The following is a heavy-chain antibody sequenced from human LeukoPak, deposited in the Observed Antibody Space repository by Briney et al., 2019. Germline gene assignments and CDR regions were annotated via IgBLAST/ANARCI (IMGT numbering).Heavy chain of an antibody. CDR1: GFTVGSNY. J-gene: IGHJ6*02. CDR2: IYSGGST. V-gene: IGHV3-53*01. CDR3: ARDPRGAYYYYGMDV. Sequence: GGSLRLSCAASGFTVGSNYMSWVRQAPGKGLEWVSVIYSGGSTYYADSVKGRFTISRDNSKNTLYLQMNSLRAEDTAVYYCARDPRGAYYYYGMDVWGQGTTVTVSS.